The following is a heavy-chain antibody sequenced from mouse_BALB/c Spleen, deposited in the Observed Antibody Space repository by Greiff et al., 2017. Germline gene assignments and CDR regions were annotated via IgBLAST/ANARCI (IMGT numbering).Heavy chain of an antibody. J-gene: IGHJ2*01. V-gene: IGHV1-54*01. CDR2: INPGSGGT. D-gene: IGHD1-1*01. Sequence: VKLMESGAELVRPGTSVKVSCKASGYAFTNYLIERVKQRPGQGLEWIGVINPGSGGTNYNEKFKGKATLNADTSSSTAYMQLSSLTSDDSAVYFCARDYGSSYTFDYWGQGTTLTVSS. CDR3: ARDYGSSYTFDY. CDR1: GYAFTNYL.